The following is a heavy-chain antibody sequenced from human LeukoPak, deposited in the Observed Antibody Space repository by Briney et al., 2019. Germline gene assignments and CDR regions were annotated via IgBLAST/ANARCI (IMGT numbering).Heavy chain of an antibody. CDR2: ISSNGGST. CDR3: VKGGKYCSSTSCSEQQLVRADH. CDR1: GFTFSSYA. D-gene: IGHD2-2*01. J-gene: IGHJ5*02. Sequence: PGGSLRLSCSASGFTFSSYAMHWVRQAPGKGLEYVSAISSNGGSTYYADSVKGRFTISRDNSKNTLYLQMSSLRAEDTAVYYCVKGGKYCSSTSCSEQQLVRADHWGQGTLVTVSS. V-gene: IGHV3-64D*09.